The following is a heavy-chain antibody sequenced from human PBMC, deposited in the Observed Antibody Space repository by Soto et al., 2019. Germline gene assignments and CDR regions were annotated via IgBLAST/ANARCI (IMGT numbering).Heavy chain of an antibody. CDR3: ARPPLYSSGGYFDT. J-gene: IGHJ4*02. Sequence: EVQMLESGGGLVQPGGSLRLSCEVSGFTFTSYAMNWVRQAPGKGLEWVAGMTSSGSGTFYADSVKGRFTISRDNFRNTLYLELSTVREDDTAVYFCARPPLYSSGGYFDTWGQGALVTVSS. V-gene: IGHV3-23*01. CDR2: MTSSGSGT. D-gene: IGHD6-19*01. CDR1: GFTFTSYA.